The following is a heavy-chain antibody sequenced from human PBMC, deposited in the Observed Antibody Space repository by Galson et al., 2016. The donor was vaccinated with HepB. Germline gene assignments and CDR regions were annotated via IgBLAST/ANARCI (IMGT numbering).Heavy chain of an antibody. CDR1: GFTFSNYA. J-gene: IGHJ4*02. Sequence: SLRLSCAASGFTFSNYAIHWVRQAPGKGLEWVAVISSDGYNKYYVDSVKGRFTISRDNSKNTLYLQMTSLRAEDTALFYCARDQKRHVAWLFRWHYFDYWGEGTQVTVSS. CDR3: ARDQKRHVAWLFRWHYFDY. D-gene: IGHD3-9*01. CDR2: ISSDGYNK. V-gene: IGHV3-30-3*01.